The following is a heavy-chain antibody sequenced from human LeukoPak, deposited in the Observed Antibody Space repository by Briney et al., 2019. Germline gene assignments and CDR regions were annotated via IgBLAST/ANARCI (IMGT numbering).Heavy chain of an antibody. D-gene: IGHD3-22*01. CDR1: GGSVNSGAYY. Sequence: SETLSLTCTVSGGSVNSGAYYWSWIRQPPGKGLEWIGNIYSSGSAYYNPFLKSRVTMSVDTSKNQFSLELSSVTAADTAVYYCARKPIVNSAWYYFDYWGQGTLVTVSS. CDR2: IYSSGSA. V-gene: IGHV4-39*07. CDR3: ARKPIVNSAWYYFDY. J-gene: IGHJ4*02.